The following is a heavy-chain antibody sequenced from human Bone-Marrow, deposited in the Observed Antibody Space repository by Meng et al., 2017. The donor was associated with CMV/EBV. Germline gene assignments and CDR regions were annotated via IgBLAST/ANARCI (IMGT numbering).Heavy chain of an antibody. Sequence: SETLSLTCSVSGGFISSSSYYWGWIRQPPGKGLEWIGTIYYSGTTYYNPSLKSRVTMSVDTSKNQFALKLSSVTAADAAVYYCGRGPYSMSSIYYYGMDDWGQGTTVTVSS. CDR2: IYYSGTT. D-gene: IGHD6-6*01. J-gene: IGHJ6*02. CDR3: GRGPYSMSSIYYYGMDD. V-gene: IGHV4-39*06. CDR1: GGFISSSSYY.